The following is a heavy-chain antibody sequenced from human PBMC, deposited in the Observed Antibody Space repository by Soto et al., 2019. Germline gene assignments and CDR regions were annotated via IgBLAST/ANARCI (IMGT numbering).Heavy chain of an antibody. J-gene: IGHJ4*02. CDR2: ISGSGDKI. CDR3: ARGRASRSYLSDS. D-gene: IGHD3-10*01. Sequence: PGGSLRLSCAASGFTFIAYAMNWVLQAPGKGLEWVSAISGSGDKISYVDSVKGRFTISRDNSKNTLFLQMNNLRAEDTAIYYCARGRASRSYLSDSWGQGALVTVSS. V-gene: IGHV3-23*01. CDR1: GFTFIAYA.